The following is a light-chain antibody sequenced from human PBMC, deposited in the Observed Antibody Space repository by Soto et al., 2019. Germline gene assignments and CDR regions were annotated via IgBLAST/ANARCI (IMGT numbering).Light chain of an antibody. CDR2: KTS. J-gene: IGKJ5*01. CDR1: QSITDW. Sequence: DIQMTQSPSTLSASVGDRVTITCRASQSITDWLAWYQQKPGKAPKLLIYKTSTLESGVPSRFSGSGSGTEFTLTISRLEPEDFAVYYCQQHETLITFGQGTRLEIK. CDR3: QQHETLIT. V-gene: IGKV1-5*03.